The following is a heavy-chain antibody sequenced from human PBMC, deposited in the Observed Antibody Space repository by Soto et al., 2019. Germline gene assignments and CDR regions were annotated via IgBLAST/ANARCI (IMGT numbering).Heavy chain of an antibody. D-gene: IGHD3-22*01. CDR2: IGIGSSTK. J-gene: IGHJ3*01. CDR3: ARDQLYYNDISGRPLNAFDV. V-gene: IGHV3-48*01. CDR1: GFTVRNYG. Sequence: GGSLRLSSAASGFTVRNYGMNWVRQAPGKGLGWVSYIGIGSSTKYYADSVKGRFTISRDNAKNSLYLQMNSLRAEDTAVYYCARDQLYYNDISGRPLNAFDVWGQGTMVTVS.